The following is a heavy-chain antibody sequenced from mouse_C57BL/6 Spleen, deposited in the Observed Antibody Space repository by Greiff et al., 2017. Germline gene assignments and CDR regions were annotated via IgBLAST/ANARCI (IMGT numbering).Heavy chain of an antibody. J-gene: IGHJ2*01. CDR3: ALLRSYFDY. CDR2: IDPSDSYT. Sequence: QVQLKQPGAELVMPGASVKLSCKASGYTFTSYWMHWVKQRPGQGLEWIGEIDPSDSYTNYNQKFKGKSTLTVDKSSSTAYMQLSSLTSEDSAVYYCALLRSYFDYWGQGTTLTVSS. CDR1: GYTFTSYW. V-gene: IGHV1-69*01. D-gene: IGHD1-1*01.